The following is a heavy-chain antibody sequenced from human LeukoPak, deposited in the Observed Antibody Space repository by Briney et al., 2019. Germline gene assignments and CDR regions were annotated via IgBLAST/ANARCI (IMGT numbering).Heavy chain of an antibody. V-gene: IGHV3-21*01. J-gene: IGHJ3*02. CDR3: ARESYDAFDI. CDR2: ISSSSSNI. CDR1: GFTFSSYS. Sequence: PGGSLRLSCAASGFTFSSYSMNWVRQAPGKGLEWVSSISSSSSNIYYADSVKGRFTISRDNAKNSLYLQMNSLRAEDTAVYYCARESYDAFDIWGQGTMVTVSS.